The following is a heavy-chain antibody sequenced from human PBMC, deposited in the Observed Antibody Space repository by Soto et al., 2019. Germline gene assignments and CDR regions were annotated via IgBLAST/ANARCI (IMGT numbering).Heavy chain of an antibody. Sequence: ASETLSLTCTVSGGSISSYYWSWIRQPPGKGLEWIGYIYYSGSTNYNPSLKSRVTISVDTSKNQFSLKLSSVTAADTAVYYCARGSDYGDEYFQHWGQGTLVTVSS. D-gene: IGHD4-17*01. V-gene: IGHV4-59*01. CDR3: ARGSDYGDEYFQH. CDR1: GGSISSYY. CDR2: IYYSGST. J-gene: IGHJ1*01.